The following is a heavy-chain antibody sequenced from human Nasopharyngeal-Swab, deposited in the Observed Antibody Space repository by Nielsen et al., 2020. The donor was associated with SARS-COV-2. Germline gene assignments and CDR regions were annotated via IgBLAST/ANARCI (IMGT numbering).Heavy chain of an antibody. V-gene: IGHV3-23*01. Sequence: GESLKISCAASGFTFSSYAMSWVRQAPGKGLEWVSAISGSGGSTYYADSVKGRFTISRDNSKNTLYLQMNSLRAEDTAVYCCAKDRYSWVAAAAPGVYFDYWGQGTLVTVSS. CDR1: GFTFSSYA. CDR2: ISGSGGST. D-gene: IGHD6-13*01. J-gene: IGHJ4*02. CDR3: AKDRYSWVAAAAPGVYFDY.